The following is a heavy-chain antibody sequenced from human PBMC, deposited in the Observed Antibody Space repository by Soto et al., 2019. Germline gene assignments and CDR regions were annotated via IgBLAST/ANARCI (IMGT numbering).Heavy chain of an antibody. V-gene: IGHV4-31*03. CDR2: IYYSGST. CDR1: GGSISSGGYY. Sequence: SETLSLTCTVSGGSISSGGYYWSWIRQHPRKGLEWIGYIYYSGSTYYNPSLKSRVTISVDTSKNQFSLKLSSVTAADTAVYYCARDRFGELSDFYYYYGMDVWGQGTTVTVSS. CDR3: ARDRFGELSDFYYYYGMDV. D-gene: IGHD3-10*01. J-gene: IGHJ6*02.